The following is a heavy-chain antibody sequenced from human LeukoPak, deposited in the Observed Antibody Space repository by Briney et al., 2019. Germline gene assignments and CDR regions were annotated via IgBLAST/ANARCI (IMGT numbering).Heavy chain of an antibody. D-gene: IGHD1-26*01. CDR2: INPNSGGT. CDR1: GYTFTGYY. V-gene: IGHV1-2*02. Sequence: ASVKVSCMASGYTFTGYYMHWVRQAPGQGLEWMGWINPNSGGTNYAQKFQGRVTMTRDTSISTAYMELSRLRSDDTALYYCARRTSGSYYYFDPWGQGTLVTVSS. CDR3: ARRTSGSYYYFDP. J-gene: IGHJ5*02.